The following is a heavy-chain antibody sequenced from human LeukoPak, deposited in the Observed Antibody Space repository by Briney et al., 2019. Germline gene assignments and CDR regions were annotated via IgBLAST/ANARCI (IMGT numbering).Heavy chain of an antibody. CDR1: GGSISSGGNS. CDR2: IYHSGST. Sequence: PSETLSLTCAVFGGSISSGGNSWSWIRQPPGKGLEWIGYIYHSGSTYYNPSLKSRVTTSVDRSKNQFSLKLSSVTAADTAVYYCARGPYDSSCYYSFHAFDIWGQGTMVTVSS. CDR3: ARGPYDSSCYYSFHAFDI. D-gene: IGHD3-22*01. V-gene: IGHV4-30-2*01. J-gene: IGHJ3*02.